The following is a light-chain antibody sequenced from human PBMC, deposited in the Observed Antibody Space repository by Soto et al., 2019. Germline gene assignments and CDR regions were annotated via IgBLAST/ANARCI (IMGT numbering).Light chain of an antibody. Sequence: QSVLTQPPSASGTPGQRVTISCSGGSSNIGTNFVSWYQLLPGTAPKLLIFRNNQRPLGVPDRFSGSRSGTSAPLAISGLRSEDEADYFCAAWDDNLSALVFGGGTKLTVL. CDR2: RNN. CDR1: SSNIGTNF. CDR3: AAWDDNLSALV. J-gene: IGLJ2*01. V-gene: IGLV1-47*01.